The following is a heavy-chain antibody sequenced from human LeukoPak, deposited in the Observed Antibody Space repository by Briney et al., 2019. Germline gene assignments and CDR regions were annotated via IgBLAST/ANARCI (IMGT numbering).Heavy chain of an antibody. CDR3: ARGEGSGSYMSYFEH. D-gene: IGHD3-10*01. CDR2: IDHSGNT. CDR1: GGTFGGYY. Sequence: SETLSLTCAVYGGTFGGYYWSWIRQPPGKGLEWVGEIDHSGNTNYNPSLKSRVIISEDTSKNQFSLKLTSVSAADTAVYYCARGEGSGSYMSYFEHWGQGTLVTVSS. V-gene: IGHV4-34*01. J-gene: IGHJ4*02.